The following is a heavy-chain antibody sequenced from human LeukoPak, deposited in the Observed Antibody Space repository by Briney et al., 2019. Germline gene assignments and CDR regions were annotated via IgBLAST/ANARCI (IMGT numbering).Heavy chain of an antibody. J-gene: IGHJ4*02. V-gene: IGHV3-9*01. CDR1: GFTFDDYA. CDR2: ISWNSGSI. CDR3: ARDLGGLFDY. D-gene: IGHD3-10*01. Sequence: GRSLRLSCAASGFTFDDYAMHWVRQAPGKGLEWVSGISWNSGSIGYADSVKGRFTISRDNAKNTLNLQMNSLRAEDTAVYYCARDLGGLFDYWGQGTLVTVSS.